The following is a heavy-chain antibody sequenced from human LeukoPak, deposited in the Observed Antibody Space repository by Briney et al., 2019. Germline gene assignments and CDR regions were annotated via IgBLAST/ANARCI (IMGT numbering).Heavy chain of an antibody. CDR3: ARERLVATMLDY. V-gene: IGHV4-34*01. D-gene: IGHD5-12*01. J-gene: IGHJ4*02. CDR1: GGSFSGYY. Sequence: SETLSLTCAVYGGSFSGYYWSWIRQPPGKGLEWIGEINHSGSTNYNPSLKSRVTISVDTSKNQFSLKLSSVTAVDTAVYYCARERLVATMLDYWGQGTLVTVSS. CDR2: INHSGST.